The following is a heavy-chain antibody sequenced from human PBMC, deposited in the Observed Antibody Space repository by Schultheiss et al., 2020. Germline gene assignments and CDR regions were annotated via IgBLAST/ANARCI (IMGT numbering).Heavy chain of an antibody. Sequence: GGSLRLSCAASGFTFSSYGMHWVRQAPGKGLEWVSAISGSGGSTYYADSVKGRFTISRDNSKSTLDLQMNSLRGDDTAMYYCAKDQDVGAAEYYMDVWGKGTTVTVSS. D-gene: IGHD1-26*01. J-gene: IGHJ6*03. CDR1: GFTFSSYG. V-gene: IGHV3-23*01. CDR2: ISGSGGST. CDR3: AKDQDVGAAEYYMDV.